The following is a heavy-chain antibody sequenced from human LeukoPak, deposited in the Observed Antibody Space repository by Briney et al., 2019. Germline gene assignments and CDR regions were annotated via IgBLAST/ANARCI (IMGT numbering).Heavy chain of an antibody. Sequence: KPGGSLRLSCSASGLTVTNAWMNWVRQAPGEGLDWVGRIASKTDGGATDYAAPVKGRFTISRDDSKNTLNLQMDSLRAEDTAVYCCARADIVGATTLDYWGQGTLVTVSS. V-gene: IGHV3-15*07. CDR2: IASKTDGGAT. CDR3: ARADIVGATTLDY. J-gene: IGHJ4*02. D-gene: IGHD1-26*01. CDR1: GLTVTNAW.